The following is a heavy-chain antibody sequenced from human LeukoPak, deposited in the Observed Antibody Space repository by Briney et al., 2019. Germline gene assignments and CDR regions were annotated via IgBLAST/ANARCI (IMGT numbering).Heavy chain of an antibody. Sequence: KTSETLSLTCAVYGGSFSGYYWSWIRQPPGKGLEWIGEINHSGSTNYNPSLKSRVTISVDTSKNRFSLKLSSVTAADTAVYYCARGEYSSSSGYWGQGTLVTVSS. CDR1: GGSFSGYY. J-gene: IGHJ4*02. V-gene: IGHV4-34*01. CDR3: ARGEYSSSSGY. CDR2: INHSGST. D-gene: IGHD6-6*01.